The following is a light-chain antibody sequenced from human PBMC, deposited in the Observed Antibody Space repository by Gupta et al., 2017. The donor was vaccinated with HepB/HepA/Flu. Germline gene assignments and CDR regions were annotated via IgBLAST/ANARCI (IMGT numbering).Light chain of an antibody. CDR3: CSSAGTYTVI. V-gene: IGLV2-11*01. Sequence: QSALTQPRSVSGSPGQSVAISCTGPSSDVGGYDYVSWFQHHPGEAPKLMIYDVTKRPSGVPDRFSGSKSGNTASLTISGLQSEDEADYYCCSSAGTYTVIFGGGTKLTVL. CDR2: DVT. CDR1: SSDVGGYDY. J-gene: IGLJ2*01.